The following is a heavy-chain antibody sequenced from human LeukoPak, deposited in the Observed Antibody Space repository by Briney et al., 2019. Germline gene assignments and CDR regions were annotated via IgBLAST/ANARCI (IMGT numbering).Heavy chain of an antibody. J-gene: IGHJ4*02. CDR1: GFTFSSYG. Sequence: GGSLRLSCAASGFTFSSYGMHWVRQAPGKGLEWVAFIRYDGSNKYYADSVKGRFTISRDNSKNTLYLQMNSLRAEDTAVYYCAKAHDYDFWSGYPSDYWGQGTLATVSS. V-gene: IGHV3-30*02. CDR3: AKAHDYDFWSGYPSDY. CDR2: IRYDGSNK. D-gene: IGHD3-3*01.